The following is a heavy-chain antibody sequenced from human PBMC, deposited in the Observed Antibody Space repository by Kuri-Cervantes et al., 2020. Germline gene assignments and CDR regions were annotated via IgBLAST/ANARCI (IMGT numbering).Heavy chain of an antibody. D-gene: IGHD6-6*01. CDR3: AKGPYIAARPRSGYFDY. Sequence: SLKISCAASGFTFDDYAMHWVRQAPGKGLEWVSGISWNSGSIGYADSVKGRFTTSRDNAKNSLYLQMNSLRAEDTALYYCAKGPYIAARPRSGYFDYWGQGTLVTVSS. V-gene: IGHV3-9*01. J-gene: IGHJ4*02. CDR2: ISWNSGSI. CDR1: GFTFDDYA.